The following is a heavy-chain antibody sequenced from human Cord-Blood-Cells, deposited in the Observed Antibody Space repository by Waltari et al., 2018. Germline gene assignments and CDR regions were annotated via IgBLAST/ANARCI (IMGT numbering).Heavy chain of an antibody. Sequence: QVPLVQSGPEGKKPGASVKVSCKGSGYTLTELSLHWVRQAPGKGLEWMGGFDPEDGETIYAQKFQGRVTMTEDTSTDTAYMELSSVRSEDTAVYYCATADYYDSSGYYHFDYWGQGTLVTVSS. V-gene: IGHV1-24*01. D-gene: IGHD3-22*01. CDR1: GYTLTELS. J-gene: IGHJ4*02. CDR2: FDPEDGET. CDR3: ATADYYDSSGYYHFDY.